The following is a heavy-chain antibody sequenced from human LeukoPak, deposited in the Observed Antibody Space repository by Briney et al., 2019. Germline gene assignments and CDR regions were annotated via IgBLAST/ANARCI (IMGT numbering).Heavy chain of an antibody. CDR1: AFTFSSYA. Sequence: AGGSLRLSCAASAFTFSSYAMSWVRQAPGKGLEWVSALSGSGGGTYYADSVKGRFTISRDNSKNTLYLQMNSLRAEDTAVYYCARDLYGSGSYYNVIWGQGTLVTVSS. D-gene: IGHD3-10*01. CDR2: LSGSGGGT. V-gene: IGHV3-23*01. J-gene: IGHJ4*02. CDR3: ARDLYGSGSYYNVI.